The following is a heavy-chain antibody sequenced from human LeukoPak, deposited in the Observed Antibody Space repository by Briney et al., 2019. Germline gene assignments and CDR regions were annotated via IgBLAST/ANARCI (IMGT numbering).Heavy chain of an antibody. Sequence: SETLSLTCTVSGYSISSGSFWGWIRQPPGKGLEWIGNIYHSGSTNYNPSLKSRVTISVDTSKNQFSLKLSSVTAADTAVYYCARLIETLVISNYYYYMDVWGKGTTVTISS. CDR3: ARLIETLVISNYYYYMDV. CDR1: GYSISSGSF. V-gene: IGHV4-38-2*02. CDR2: IYHSGST. D-gene: IGHD1-26*01. J-gene: IGHJ6*03.